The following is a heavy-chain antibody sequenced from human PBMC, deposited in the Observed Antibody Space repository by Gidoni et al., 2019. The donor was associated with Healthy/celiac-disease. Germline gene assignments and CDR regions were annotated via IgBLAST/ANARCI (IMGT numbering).Heavy chain of an antibody. Sequence: QVQLVQSGAAVKQPGASVKVSCKASGYTFTGYYMHWVRQATGQGLEWMGWINPNSGGTNYAQKFQGRVTMTRDTSISTAYMELSRLRSDDTAVYYCARGGLLEWFLAGWFDPWGQGTLVTVSS. J-gene: IGHJ5*02. CDR2: INPNSGGT. CDR3: ARGGLLEWFLAGWFDP. CDR1: GYTFTGYY. D-gene: IGHD3-3*01. V-gene: IGHV1-2*02.